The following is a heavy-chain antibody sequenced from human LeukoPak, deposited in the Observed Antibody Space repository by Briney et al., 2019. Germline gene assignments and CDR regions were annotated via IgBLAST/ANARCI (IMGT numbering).Heavy chain of an antibody. V-gene: IGHV4-39*07. CDR2: IYYSGRT. CDR1: GGSISSSSNY. Sequence: SETLSLSCTVSGGSISSSSNYWGWSRPPPGKGREWIGSIYYSGRTYSNPSLNRRVTISVDTSKNQFSLKLSSVTAADTAVYYWARGEEHQRSFDWFDPWGQGTQVTVSS. D-gene: IGHD1-26*01. CDR3: ARGEEHQRSFDWFDP. J-gene: IGHJ5*02.